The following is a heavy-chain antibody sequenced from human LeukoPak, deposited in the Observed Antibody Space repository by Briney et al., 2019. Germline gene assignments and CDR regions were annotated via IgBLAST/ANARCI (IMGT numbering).Heavy chain of an antibody. J-gene: IGHJ4*02. V-gene: IGHV3-64*01. CDR2: ISSNGGST. CDR3: ARDAEIVGATYFDY. D-gene: IGHD1-26*01. CDR1: GFTFSSYA. Sequence: GGSLRLSCAASGFTFSSYAMHWVRQAPGKGLEYVSAISSNGGSTYYANSMKGRFTISRDNSKNTLYLQMGSLRAEDVAVYYCARDAEIVGATYFDYWGQGTLVTVSS.